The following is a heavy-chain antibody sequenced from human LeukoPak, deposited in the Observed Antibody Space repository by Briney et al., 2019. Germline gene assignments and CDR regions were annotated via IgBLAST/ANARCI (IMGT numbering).Heavy chain of an antibody. CDR2: IWNDGSDK. J-gene: IGHJ4*02. CDR3: AKDRYYYDSSGYSFDY. CDR1: GFTFSSYG. Sequence: PGGSLRLSCAASGFTFSSYGMHWARQAPGKGLEWVAVIWNDGSDKYYADSVKGRFTISRDNSKNTLYLQMNSLRAEDTAVYYCAKDRYYYDSSGYSFDYWGQGTLVTVSS. D-gene: IGHD3-22*01. V-gene: IGHV3-33*06.